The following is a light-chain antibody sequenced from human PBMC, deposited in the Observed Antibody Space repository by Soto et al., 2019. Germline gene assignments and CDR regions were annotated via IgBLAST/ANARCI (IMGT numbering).Light chain of an antibody. CDR2: GVS. J-gene: IGKJ1*01. CDR1: QSVSSGY. Sequence: DIVLTQSPGTVSLSPGERATLSCRASQSVSSGYLAWYQQKPGQAPRLLIYGVSSRATGIPDRFSGSGSGTDLTLTISRLEPEDFAVYYCQQYGSSPLTFGQGTKVEIK. V-gene: IGKV3-20*01. CDR3: QQYGSSPLT.